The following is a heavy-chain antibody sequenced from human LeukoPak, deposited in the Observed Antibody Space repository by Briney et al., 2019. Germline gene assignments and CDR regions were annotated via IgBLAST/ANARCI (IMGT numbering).Heavy chain of an antibody. V-gene: IGHV3-73*01. CDR2: IRSKTNNYAT. Sequence: GGSLRLSCAASGFTFSSCAMSWVRQASGKGLEWVGRIRSKTNNYATAYAASVKDRFTISRDDSTNTAYLQMNSLKTEDTAVYYCVRHAASGGSGVDHWGQGTLVTVSS. CDR3: VRHAASGGSGVDH. J-gene: IGHJ4*02. D-gene: IGHD3-10*01. CDR1: GFTFSSCA.